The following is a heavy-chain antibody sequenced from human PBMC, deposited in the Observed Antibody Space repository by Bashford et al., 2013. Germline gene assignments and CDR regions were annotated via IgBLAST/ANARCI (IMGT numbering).Heavy chain of an antibody. J-gene: IGHJ4*02. D-gene: IGHD3-16*02. V-gene: IGHV1-2*02. CDR1: GYTFTGYY. CDR3: ARTYYDYVWGSYREFDY. CDR2: INPNSGGT. Sequence: ASVKVSCKASGYTFTGYYMHWVRQAPGQGLEWMGWINPNSGGTNYAQKFQGRVTMTRDTSISTAYMELSRLRSDDTAVYYCARTYYDYVWGSYREFDYWGQGTLVTVSS.